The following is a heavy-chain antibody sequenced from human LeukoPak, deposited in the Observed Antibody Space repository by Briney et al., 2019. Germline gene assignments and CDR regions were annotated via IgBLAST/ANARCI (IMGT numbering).Heavy chain of an antibody. CDR2: ISGGANIS. CDR1: GFTFSRYA. D-gene: IGHD3-22*01. J-gene: IGHJ4*02. Sequence: GGSLRLSCAASGFTFSRYAMSWVRQTPGKGLEWVSTISGGANISYYADSVKGRFAISRDNSKNALYLQMNSLRAEDAAVYYCAKDHESDGYPCLDHWGLGTLVTVSS. CDR3: AKDHESDGYPCLDH. V-gene: IGHV3-23*01.